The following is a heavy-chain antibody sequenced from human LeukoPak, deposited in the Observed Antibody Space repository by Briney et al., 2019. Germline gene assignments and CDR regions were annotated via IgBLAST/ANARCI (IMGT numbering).Heavy chain of an antibody. CDR2: VSSTGGDK. J-gene: IGHJ4*02. CDR3: ARGENGSFDH. Sequence: GGSLRLSCTGSGVTFEDYYLSWIRQAPGKGLEWISYVSSTGGDKFYADPVKGRFTISRDNARSSLYMEMNDLIAEDTAFYYCARGENGSFDHWGQGTLVIVSS. CDR1: GVTFEDYY. D-gene: IGHD3-10*01. V-gene: IGHV3-11*01.